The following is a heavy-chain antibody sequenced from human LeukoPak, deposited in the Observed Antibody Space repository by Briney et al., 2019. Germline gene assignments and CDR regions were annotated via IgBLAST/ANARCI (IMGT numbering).Heavy chain of an antibody. D-gene: IGHD3-16*01. CDR2: VSISSSYT. CDR1: GFTFSDYY. Sequence: KPGGSLRLSCAASGFTFSDYYMRWIRQAPGKGLEWVSYVSISSSYTNYAGSVKGRFTISRDNAKNSLYLQMNSLRAEDTAVYYCARDRGRRRATNWFDPWGQGTLVTVSS. V-gene: IGHV3-11*06. J-gene: IGHJ5*02. CDR3: ARDRGRRRATNWFDP.